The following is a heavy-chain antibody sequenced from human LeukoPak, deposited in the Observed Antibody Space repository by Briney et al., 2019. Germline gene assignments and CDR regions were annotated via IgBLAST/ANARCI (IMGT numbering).Heavy chain of an antibody. Sequence: SGPALVKPTQTLTLTCTFSGFSLSTPEMCVTWIRQPPGKALEWLARIDWDDDKFYNPSLRTRLTISKDTPKNQVVLRMTNMDPVDTGTYYCARMTPDSPSFDYWGQGALITVSS. CDR1: GFSLSTPEMC. D-gene: IGHD2-15*01. CDR3: ARMTPDSPSFDY. J-gene: IGHJ4*02. CDR2: IDWDDDK. V-gene: IGHV2-70*17.